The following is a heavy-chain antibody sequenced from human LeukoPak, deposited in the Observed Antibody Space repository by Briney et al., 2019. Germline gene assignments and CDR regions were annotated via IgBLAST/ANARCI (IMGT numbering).Heavy chain of an antibody. CDR3: AREAVSGWYDYFDY. CDR2: ISYSGST. Sequence: SETLSLTCTVSGGSISGDYWSWIRQPPGKGLEWIGYISYSGSTNYNPSLKSRVTISVGTSKNQFSLKLTSVTAADTAVYYCAREAVSGWYDYFDYWGRGTLVTVSS. J-gene: IGHJ4*02. V-gene: IGHV4-59*01. CDR1: GGSISGDY. D-gene: IGHD6-19*01.